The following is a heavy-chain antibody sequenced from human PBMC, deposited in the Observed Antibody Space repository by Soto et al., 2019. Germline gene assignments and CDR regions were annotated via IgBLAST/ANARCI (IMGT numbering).Heavy chain of an antibody. CDR2: LYNTGST. CDR3: ARYRRGTGWYYLDY. V-gene: IGHV4-59*01. J-gene: IGHJ4*02. D-gene: IGHD6-19*01. CDR1: GASISRYY. Sequence: PSETLSLTCTVSGASISRYYWSWIRQSPGKGLEWIGYLYNTGSTIYNPSLKSRVTISVDTSKNQFSLKMNSVTAADTAVYYCARYRRGTGWYYLDYWGQGTLVTVSS.